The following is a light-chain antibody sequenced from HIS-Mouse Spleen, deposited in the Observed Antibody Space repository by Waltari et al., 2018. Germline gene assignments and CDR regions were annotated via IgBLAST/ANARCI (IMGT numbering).Light chain of an antibody. J-gene: IGLJ3*02. V-gene: IGLV6-57*04. CDR3: QSYDSSNQV. CDR2: EDN. CDR1: SGSIPSNY. Sequence: NFMLTQPHSVSESPGKTVTISCTRSSGSIPSNYVQWYQQRPGSAPTTVLYEDNQRPSGVPDRFSGSIDSSSNSASLTISGLKTEDEADYYCQSYDSSNQVFGGGTKLTVL.